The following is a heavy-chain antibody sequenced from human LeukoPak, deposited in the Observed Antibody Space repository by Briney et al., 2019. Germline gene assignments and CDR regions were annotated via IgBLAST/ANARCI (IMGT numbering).Heavy chain of an antibody. Sequence: GGSLRLSCAASGFTFSSSAMSWVRQAPGKGLEWVSGITGSGANTYYAASVKGRFTISRDNSKNTPHLQMNSLRGEDTAVYYCAKARIRAADYWGQGPLVTVSS. V-gene: IGHV3-23*01. CDR1: GFTFSSSA. CDR3: AKARIRAADY. D-gene: IGHD2-21*01. CDR2: ITGSGANT. J-gene: IGHJ4*02.